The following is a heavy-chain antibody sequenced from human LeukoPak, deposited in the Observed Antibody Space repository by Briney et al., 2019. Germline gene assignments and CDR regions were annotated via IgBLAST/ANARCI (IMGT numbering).Heavy chain of an antibody. CDR3: ARVRYPGGFDY. V-gene: IGHV4-30-4*01. CDR2: IYYSGST. J-gene: IGHJ4*02. Sequence: SETLSLTCTVSGGSISSGDYYRSWIRQPPGKGLEWIGYIYYSGSTYYNPSLKSRVTISVDTPKNQFSLKLSSVTAADAAVYYCARVRYPGGFDYWGQGTLVTVSS. D-gene: IGHD1-1*01. CDR1: GGSISSGDYY.